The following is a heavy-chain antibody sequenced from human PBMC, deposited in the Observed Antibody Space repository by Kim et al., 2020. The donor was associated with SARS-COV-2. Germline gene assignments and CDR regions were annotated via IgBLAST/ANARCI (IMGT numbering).Heavy chain of an antibody. Sequence: GGSLRLSCAASGFTFSSYDMHWVRQATGKGLQWVSAIDTAGDTYYPGAVEGRFTISRENANKSLYLQMNNLRAGDTAVYYCARGGYYDSSGYSRDDAFDIWGQGTMVTVSS. V-gene: IGHV3-13*04. D-gene: IGHD3-22*01. CDR3: ARGGYYDSSGYSRDDAFDI. J-gene: IGHJ3*02. CDR1: GFTFSSYD. CDR2: IDTAGDT.